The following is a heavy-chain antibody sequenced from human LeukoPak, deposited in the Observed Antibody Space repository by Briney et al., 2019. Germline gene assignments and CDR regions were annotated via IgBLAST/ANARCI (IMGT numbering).Heavy chain of an antibody. Sequence: PSQTLSLTCTVSGGSISSGSYYWSWIRQPAGKGLEWIGRIYTSGSTNYNPSLKSRVTISVDTSKNQFSLKLRSVTAADTAVYYCARLAAAGTHYWGQGTLVTVSS. CDR2: IYTSGST. J-gene: IGHJ4*02. CDR3: ARLAAAGTHY. V-gene: IGHV4-61*02. CDR1: GGSISSGSYY. D-gene: IGHD6-13*01.